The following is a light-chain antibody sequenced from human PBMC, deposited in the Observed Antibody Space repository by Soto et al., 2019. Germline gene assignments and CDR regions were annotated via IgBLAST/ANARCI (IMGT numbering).Light chain of an antibody. Sequence: QSALTQPASVSGSPGQSITISCTGTSSDVGGYNYVSWYQQHPGKAPKLMIYDVSNRPSGVYNRFAGSKSGNTASLTISGLQAEDEADYYCSSYTSSSTLGFGGGTQLTV. V-gene: IGLV2-14*01. CDR3: SSYTSSSTLG. CDR1: SSDVGGYNY. CDR2: DVS. J-gene: IGLJ2*01.